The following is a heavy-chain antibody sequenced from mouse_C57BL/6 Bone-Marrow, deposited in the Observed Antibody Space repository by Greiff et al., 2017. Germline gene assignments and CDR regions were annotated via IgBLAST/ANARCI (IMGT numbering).Heavy chain of an antibody. CDR3: AREGGGSSLFAY. V-gene: IGHV1-69*01. J-gene: IGHJ3*01. D-gene: IGHD1-1*01. CDR2: IDPSDSYT. Sequence: QVHLKQPGAELVMPGASVKLSCKASGYTFTSYWMHWVKQRPGQGLEWIGEIDPSDSYTNYNQKFKGKSTLTVDKSSSTAYMQLSSLTSEDSAVYYCAREGGGSSLFAYWGQGTLVTVSA. CDR1: GYTFTSYW.